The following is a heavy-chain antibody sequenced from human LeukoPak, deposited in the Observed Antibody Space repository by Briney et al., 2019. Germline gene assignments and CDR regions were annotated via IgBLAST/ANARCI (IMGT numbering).Heavy chain of an antibody. CDR2: IYSGGNT. Sequence: GGSLRLSCAASGFSVSNTYMSWVRQAPGKGLEWVSIIYSGGNTYYADSVKGRFTISRDNSKSTLYLQMNRLRPEDTAVYYCARGTVTAPDYWGQGTLVTVSS. V-gene: IGHV3-53*01. D-gene: IGHD2-21*02. CDR1: GFSVSNTY. J-gene: IGHJ4*02. CDR3: ARGTVTAPDY.